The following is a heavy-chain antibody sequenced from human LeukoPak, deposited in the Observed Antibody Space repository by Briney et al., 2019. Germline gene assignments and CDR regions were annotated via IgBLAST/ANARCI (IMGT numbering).Heavy chain of an antibody. D-gene: IGHD2/OR15-2a*01. CDR3: ARNRCNSISCPFDY. Sequence: SETLSLTCTVSGGSVNNDFWSWIRQPAGKGVEWIGRVYSSGSTNYNPSLKGRVTMSMDKSKNQFSLKLSSVTAADTAVYYCARNRCNSISCPFDYWGQGTVVTVSS. CDR2: VYSSGST. CDR1: GGSVNNDF. J-gene: IGHJ4*02. V-gene: IGHV4-4*07.